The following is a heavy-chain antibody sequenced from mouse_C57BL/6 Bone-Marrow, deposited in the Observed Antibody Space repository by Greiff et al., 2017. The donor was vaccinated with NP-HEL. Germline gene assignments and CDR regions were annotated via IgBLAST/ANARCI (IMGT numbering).Heavy chain of an antibody. CDR1: GYTFTSYW. CDR3: AREEYYGSSYNY. V-gene: IGHV1-59*01. Sequence: QVQLQQPGAELVRPGTSVKLSCKASGYTFTSYWMHWVKQRPGQGLEWIGVIDPSDSYTNYNQKFKGKATLTVDTSSSTAYMQLSSLTSEDSAVYYCAREEYYGSSYNYWGQDTTLTVSS. D-gene: IGHD1-1*01. CDR2: IDPSDSYT. J-gene: IGHJ2*01.